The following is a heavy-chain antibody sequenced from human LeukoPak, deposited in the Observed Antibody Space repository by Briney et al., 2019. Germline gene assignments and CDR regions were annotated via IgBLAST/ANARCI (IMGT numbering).Heavy chain of an antibody. CDR2: IRYDGRNK. D-gene: IGHD4/OR15-4a*01. CDR1: GFTFSTYG. Sequence: GGSLRLSCAASGFTFSTYGMHWVRQAPGKGLEWVAFIRYDGRNKYYADSVKGRFTISRDNSKNTLYLQMNSLRAEDTAVYYCAKDPRASVANYYFDYWGQGTLVTVSS. J-gene: IGHJ4*02. V-gene: IGHV3-30*02. CDR3: AKDPRASVANYYFDY.